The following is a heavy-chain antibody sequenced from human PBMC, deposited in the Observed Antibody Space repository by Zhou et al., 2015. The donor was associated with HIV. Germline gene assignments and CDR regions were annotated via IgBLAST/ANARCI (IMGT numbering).Heavy chain of an antibody. D-gene: IGHD2-15*01. CDR1: GGTFSSYT. CDR3: ARDRVHCSGGSCYSGHFDY. V-gene: IGHV1-69*08. J-gene: IGHJ4*02. Sequence: QVQLVQSGAEVKKPGSSVKVSCKASGGTFSSYTISWVRQAPGQGLEWMGRIIPILGIANYAQKFQGRVTITADKSTSTAYMELSSLRSEDTAVYYCARDRVHCSGGSCYSGHFDYWGQGTLVTVSS. CDR2: IIPILGIA.